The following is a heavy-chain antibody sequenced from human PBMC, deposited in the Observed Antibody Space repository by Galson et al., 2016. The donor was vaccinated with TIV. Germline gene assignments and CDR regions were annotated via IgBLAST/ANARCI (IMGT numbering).Heavy chain of an antibody. CDR1: GFTFSSYG. V-gene: IGHV3-33*06. D-gene: IGHD3-3*01. CDR2: ISYDGSDK. CDR3: AKRPIITIFGAGSNYCDS. Sequence: SLRLSCAASGFTFSSYGMHWVRQAPGKGLEWVAIISYDGSDKDYTDSVKGRFTISRDNSKNILYLQMNSLRAEDTAVYYCAKRPIITIFGAGSNYCDSWGQ. J-gene: IGHJ4*02.